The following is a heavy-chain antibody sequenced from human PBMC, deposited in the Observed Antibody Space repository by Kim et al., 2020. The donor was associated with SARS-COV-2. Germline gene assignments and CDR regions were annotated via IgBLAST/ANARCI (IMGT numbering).Heavy chain of an antibody. CDR3: ARGGDYYYDSSGYYYFDY. D-gene: IGHD3-22*01. V-gene: IGHV3-11*06. Sequence: KGRFTNSRDNAKNSLYLQMSSLRAEETAVYYCARGGDYYYDSSGYYYFDYWGQGTLVTVSS. J-gene: IGHJ4*02.